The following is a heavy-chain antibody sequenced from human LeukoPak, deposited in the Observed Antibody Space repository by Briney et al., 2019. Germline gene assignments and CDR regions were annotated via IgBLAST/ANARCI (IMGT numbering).Heavy chain of an antibody. CDR1: GFTFSSYA. D-gene: IGHD3-22*01. CDR3: ASGFYYDTSGYPN. V-gene: IGHV3-30-3*01. Sequence: PGRSLRLSCAASGFTFSSYAMHWVRQAPGKGLEWVAVISYDGSNKYCADSVKGRFTISRDNSKNTLYLQMNSLRAEDTAVYYCASGFYYDTSGYPNWGQGTLVTVSS. CDR2: ISYDGSNK. J-gene: IGHJ4*02.